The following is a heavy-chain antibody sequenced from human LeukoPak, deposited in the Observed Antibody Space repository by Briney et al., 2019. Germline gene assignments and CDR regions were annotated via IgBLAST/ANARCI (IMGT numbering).Heavy chain of an antibody. CDR1: GGSISSGGYY. V-gene: IGHV4-30-2*01. CDR2: IYHSGST. Sequence: SQTLSLTCTVSGGSISSGGYYWSWIRQPPGKGLEWIGYIYHSGSTYYNPSLKSRVTISVDRSKNQFSLKLSSVTAADTAVYYCARRNPGGRNWFGPWGQGTLVTVSS. J-gene: IGHJ5*02. CDR3: ARRNPGGRNWFGP.